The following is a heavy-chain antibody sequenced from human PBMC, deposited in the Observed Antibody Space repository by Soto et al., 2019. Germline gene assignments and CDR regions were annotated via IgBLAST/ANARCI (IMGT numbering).Heavy chain of an antibody. CDR2: ISYDGSNK. Sequence: GSLRLSCAASGFTFSSYAMHWVRQAPGKGLEWVAVISYDGSNKYYADSVKGRFTISRDNSKNTLYLQMNSLRAEDTAVYYCASDPPRPYDSSDTEYFQHWGQGTLVTVSS. D-gene: IGHD3-22*01. V-gene: IGHV3-30-3*01. CDR3: ASDPPRPYDSSDTEYFQH. CDR1: GFTFSSYA. J-gene: IGHJ1*01.